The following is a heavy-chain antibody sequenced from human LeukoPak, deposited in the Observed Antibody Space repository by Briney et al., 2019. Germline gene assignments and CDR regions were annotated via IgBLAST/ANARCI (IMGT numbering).Heavy chain of an antibody. CDR3: ARAAHTAMGRRADWFDP. V-gene: IGHV3-30*03. CDR2: ISYDGSNK. J-gene: IGHJ5*02. CDR1: GFTFSSYG. D-gene: IGHD5-18*01. Sequence: GRSLRLSCAASGFTFSSYGMHWVRQAPGKGLEWVAVISYDGSNKYYADSVKGRFTISRDNSKNTLYLQMNSLRAEDTAVYYCARAAHTAMGRRADWFDPWGQGTLVTVSS.